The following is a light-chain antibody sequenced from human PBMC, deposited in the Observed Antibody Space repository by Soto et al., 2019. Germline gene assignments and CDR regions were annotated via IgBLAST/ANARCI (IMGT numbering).Light chain of an antibody. CDR1: SSDVGGYNY. J-gene: IGLJ1*01. V-gene: IGLV2-11*01. Sequence: QSVLTQPRSVSGSPGQSVTISCTGTSSDVGGYNYVSWYQQHPGKAPKLMIYDVSKRPSGVPDRFSGSKSGTSASLAISGLQSEDEGDYYCSAWDNSLNGYVFGPGTKLTVL. CDR3: SAWDNSLNGYV. CDR2: DVS.